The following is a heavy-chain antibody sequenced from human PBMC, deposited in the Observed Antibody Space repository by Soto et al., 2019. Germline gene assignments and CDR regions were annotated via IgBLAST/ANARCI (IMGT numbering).Heavy chain of an antibody. CDR1: GGSISSSTYY. J-gene: IGHJ5*02. V-gene: IGHV4-39*01. CDR2: IYYSGRT. CDR3: ARSNSGYYKWFDP. Sequence: HLQLQESGPGLVKPSETLSLTCTVSGGSISSSTYYWGWIRQPPGKGLEWIANIYYSGRTYYNPSLKSRVTISVDTSKNQFSLKLNSVTAADTAVYYCARSNSGYYKWFDPWGQGTLVTVSS. D-gene: IGHD3-22*01.